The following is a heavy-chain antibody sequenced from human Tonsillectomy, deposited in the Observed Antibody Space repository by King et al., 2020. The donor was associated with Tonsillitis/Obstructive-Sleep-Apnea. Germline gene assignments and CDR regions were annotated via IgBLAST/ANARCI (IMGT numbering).Heavy chain of an antibody. D-gene: IGHD3-10*01. CDR2: FDPEDGET. CDR3: ATGREYQLLRGCGAFDI. CDR1: GYSLTELS. J-gene: IGHJ3*02. Sequence: QLVQSGAEVKKPGASVKVSCKVSGYSLTELSIHWVRQAPGKGLEWMGGFDPEDGETNYAQKFQGRVTMTDDISTDTAYMELSSLRSEDTAVYYCATGREYQLLRGCGAFDIWGQGTMVTVSS. V-gene: IGHV1-24*01.